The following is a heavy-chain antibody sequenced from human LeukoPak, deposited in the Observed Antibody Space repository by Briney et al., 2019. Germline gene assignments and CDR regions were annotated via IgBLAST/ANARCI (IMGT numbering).Heavy chain of an antibody. CDR2: ISSSNSYI. J-gene: IGHJ4*02. D-gene: IGHD2-21*02. CDR3: ARDLVVTARPGDFDY. CDR1: GFTFSSYS. V-gene: IGHV3-21*01. Sequence: GGSLRLSCAASGFTFSSYSMNWVRQAPGKGLEWVSSISSSNSYIYNADSVKGRVTISRDNAKNSLYLQMNSLRAEDTAVYYCARDLVVTARPGDFDYWGQGTLVTVSS.